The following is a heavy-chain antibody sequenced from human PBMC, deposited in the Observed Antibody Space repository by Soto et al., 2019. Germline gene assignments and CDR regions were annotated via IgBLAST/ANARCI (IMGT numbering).Heavy chain of an antibody. D-gene: IGHD3-9*01. CDR3: ATYYDILTGYCTFDY. V-gene: IGHV3-30-3*01. Sequence: QVQLVESGGGVVQPGRSLRLSCAASGFTFSSYAMHWVRQAPGKGLEWVAVISYDGSNKYYADSVKGRFTISRDNSKNTLYLQMNSLRAEDTAVYYCATYYDILTGYCTFDYWGQGTLVTVSS. CDR1: GFTFSSYA. CDR2: ISYDGSNK. J-gene: IGHJ4*02.